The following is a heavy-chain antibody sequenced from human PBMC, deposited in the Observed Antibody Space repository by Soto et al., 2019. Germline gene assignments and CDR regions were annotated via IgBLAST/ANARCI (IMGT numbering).Heavy chain of an antibody. CDR3: ARGCSGGSCYYHFDY. J-gene: IGHJ4*02. CDR1: GYIFSNYG. D-gene: IGHD2-15*01. V-gene: IGHV1-18*04. Sequence: GASVKVSCKASGYIFSNYGFSWARQVRGQGLEWMGWISAHSGDTISAQRFRGRVSMTTDTSTRTAFMELRSLRSDDTAVYYCARGCSGGSCYYHFDYWGQGTLVTVYS. CDR2: ISAHSGDT.